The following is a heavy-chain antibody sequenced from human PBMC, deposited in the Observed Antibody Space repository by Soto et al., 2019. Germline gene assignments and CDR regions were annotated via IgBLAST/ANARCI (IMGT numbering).Heavy chain of an antibody. D-gene: IGHD3-3*01. V-gene: IGHV1-69*13. CDR2: IIPIFGTA. J-gene: IGHJ4*02. CDR1: GGTFSSYA. Sequence: ASVKVSCKASGGTFSSYAISWVRQAPGQGLEWMGGIIPIFGTANYAQKFQGRVTITADESTSTAYVELSSLRSEDTAVYYCARGADITIFGVVTDYFDYWGQGTLVTVSS. CDR3: ARGADITIFGVVTDYFDY.